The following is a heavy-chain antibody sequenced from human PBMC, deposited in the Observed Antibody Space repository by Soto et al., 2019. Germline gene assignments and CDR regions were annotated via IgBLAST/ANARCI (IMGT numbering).Heavy chain of an antibody. CDR2: TYYRSKWYN. Sequence: SQTLSLTCAISGDSVSSNSAAWNWIRQSPSRGLEWLGRTYYRSKWYNDYAVSVKSRITINPDTSKNQFSLQLNSVTPEDTAVYYCARAVRVTGYSYGDIDYWGQGTLVTVSS. J-gene: IGHJ4*02. CDR1: GDSVSSNSAA. V-gene: IGHV6-1*01. CDR3: ARAVRVTGYSYGDIDY. D-gene: IGHD5-18*01.